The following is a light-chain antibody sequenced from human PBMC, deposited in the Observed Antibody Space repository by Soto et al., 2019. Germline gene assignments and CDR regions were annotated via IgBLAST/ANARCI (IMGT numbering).Light chain of an antibody. CDR1: QGISSY. V-gene: IGKV1-9*01. CDR2: AAS. CDR3: LHLNSYSPDT. Sequence: DIQLTQSPSFLSASVGDRVTITCRASQGISSYLAWYQQKPGKAPKLLIFAASTLQNGVPSRFSGSGSGTEFFLTISSLQPEDFATYYCLHLNSYSPDTFGPGTKVDIK. J-gene: IGKJ3*01.